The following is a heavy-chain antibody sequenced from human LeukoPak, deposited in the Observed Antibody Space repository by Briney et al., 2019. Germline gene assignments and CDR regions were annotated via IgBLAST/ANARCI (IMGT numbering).Heavy chain of an antibody. CDR2: IYYSGST. J-gene: IGHJ3*02. Sequence: PSETLSLTCTVSGGSISSSSYYWGWIRQPPGKGLEWIGSIYYSGSTYYNPSLKSRVTISVDTSKNQFSLKLSSVTAADTAVYYCAREDGPIVVVTADHAFDIWGQGTMVTVSS. V-gene: IGHV4-39*07. D-gene: IGHD2-21*02. CDR3: AREDGPIVVVTADHAFDI. CDR1: GGSISSSSYY.